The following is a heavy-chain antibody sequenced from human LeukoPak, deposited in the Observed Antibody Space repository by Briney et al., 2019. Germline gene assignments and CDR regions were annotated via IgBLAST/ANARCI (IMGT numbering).Heavy chain of an antibody. CDR1: GGSFSGYY. V-gene: IGHV4-34*01. D-gene: IGHD2-8*01. J-gene: IGHJ5*02. Sequence: PSETLSFTCAVYGGSFSGYYWSWIRQPPGKGLEWIGEINHSGSTNYNPSLKSRVTISVDTSKNQFSLKLSSVTAADTAVYYCARMVYRAFDPWGQGTLVTVSS. CDR3: ARMVYRAFDP. CDR2: INHSGST.